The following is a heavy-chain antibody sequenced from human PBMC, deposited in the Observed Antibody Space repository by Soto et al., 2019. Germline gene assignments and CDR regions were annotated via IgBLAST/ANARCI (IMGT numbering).Heavy chain of an antibody. CDR2: IYYSGST. CDR1: GGSISSSSYY. D-gene: IGHD2-2*01. V-gene: IGHV4-39*01. Sequence: KSSETLSLTCTVSGGSISSSSYYWGWIRQPPGKGLEWIGSIYYSGSTYYNPSLKSRVTISVDTSKNQFSLKLSSVTAADTAVYYCARLAPIGYQLLYGMDVWGQGTTVTVSS. J-gene: IGHJ6*02. CDR3: ARLAPIGYQLLYGMDV.